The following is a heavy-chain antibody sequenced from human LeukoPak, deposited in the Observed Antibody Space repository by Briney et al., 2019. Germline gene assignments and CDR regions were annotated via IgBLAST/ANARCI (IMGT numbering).Heavy chain of an antibody. V-gene: IGHV4-4*02. J-gene: IGHJ4*02. CDR1: GGSISSSNW. Sequence: SSETLSLTCAVSGGSISSSNWWSWVRQPPGKGLEWIGEIYHSGSTNYNPSLKSRVTISVDTSKNQFSLKLSSVTAADTAVYYCARDGGPSGDLRYWGQGTLVTVSS. CDR3: ARDGGPSGDLRY. CDR2: IYHSGST. D-gene: IGHD3-10*01.